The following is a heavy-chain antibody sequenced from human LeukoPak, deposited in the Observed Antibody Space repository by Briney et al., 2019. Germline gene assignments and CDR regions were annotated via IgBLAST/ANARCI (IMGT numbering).Heavy chain of an antibody. V-gene: IGHV4-59*01. D-gene: IGHD4/OR15-4a*01. Sequence: SETLSLTCTVTGGSISSYYWSWIRQPPGKGLEWIGYIHYSGSTSYSPSLKSRVTISVDTSKNQFSLKLSSVTDADTAVYYCARSDYGANSFDYWGQGTLVTVSS. CDR2: IHYSGST. J-gene: IGHJ4*02. CDR3: ARSDYGANSFDY. CDR1: GGSISSYY.